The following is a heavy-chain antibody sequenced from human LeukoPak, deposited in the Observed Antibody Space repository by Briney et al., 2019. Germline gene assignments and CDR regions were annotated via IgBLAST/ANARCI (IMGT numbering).Heavy chain of an antibody. D-gene: IGHD3-22*01. CDR2: INPSGGST. Sequence: ASVKVSCKTSGYTFSTLDTSWVRQAPGQGLEWMGIINPSGGSTSYAQKFQGRVTMTRDTSTSTVYMELSSLRSEDTAVYYCARDTYYYDSSGYYPYWYFDLWGRGTLVTVSS. V-gene: IGHV1-46*01. CDR3: ARDTYYYDSSGYYPYWYFDL. CDR1: GYTFSTLD. J-gene: IGHJ2*01.